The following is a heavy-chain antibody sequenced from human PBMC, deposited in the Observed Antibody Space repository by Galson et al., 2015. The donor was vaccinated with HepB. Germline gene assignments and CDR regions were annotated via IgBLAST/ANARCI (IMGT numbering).Heavy chain of an antibody. CDR3: AREAHIAAPASFDY. D-gene: IGHD6-25*01. V-gene: IGHV3-33*08. J-gene: IGHJ4*02. Sequence: SLRLSCAASGFTFSRYGMHWVRQVPGKGLEWVALTWHDGSKSFYATSVKGRFTIARDNSQNTLYLHMSNLRAEDTAIYYRAREAHIAAPASFDYWGQGTLVTVSS. CDR1: GFTFSRYG. CDR2: TWHDGSKS.